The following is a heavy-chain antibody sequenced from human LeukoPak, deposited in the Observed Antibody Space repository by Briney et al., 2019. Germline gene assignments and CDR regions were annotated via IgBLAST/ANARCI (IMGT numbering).Heavy chain of an antibody. CDR2: GNGNT. D-gene: IGHD2-15*01. CDR3: ARRYCSGGSCYFIMDY. J-gene: IGHJ4*02. V-gene: IGHV1-3*01. Sequence: GNGNTKYSQNFQGRVTITRDTSASTAYMELSSLRSEDTAVYYCARRYCSGGSCYFIMDYWGQGTLVTVSS.